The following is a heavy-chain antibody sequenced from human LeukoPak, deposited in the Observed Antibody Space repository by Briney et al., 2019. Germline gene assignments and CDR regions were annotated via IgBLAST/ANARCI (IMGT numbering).Heavy chain of an antibody. CDR3: ARADGTHSGTNAFDV. D-gene: IGHD2-15*01. Sequence: ASVKVACKTSVYKFNVYDILWVRQAPGHGLDYVGWISTYTGRANYAQKFQGRVSIITDTSTSTAYLELTNLTSSDTGLYYCARADGTHSGTNAFDVWGLGTMVTVAS. CDR1: VYKFNVYD. J-gene: IGHJ3*01. V-gene: IGHV1-18*01. CDR2: ISTYTGRA.